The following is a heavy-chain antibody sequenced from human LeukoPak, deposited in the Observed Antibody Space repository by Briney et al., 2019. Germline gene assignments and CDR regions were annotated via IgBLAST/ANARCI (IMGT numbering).Heavy chain of an antibody. J-gene: IGHJ4*02. CDR2: IYYSGST. D-gene: IGHD4-23*01. CDR3: ATWRWRGEIDY. Sequence: PSETLSLTCTVSGGSISSYYWTWIRQPPGKGLEWIGYIYYSGSTNYNPSLKSRVTISVDTSKNQFSLKLSSVTAADTAKYYCATWRWRGEIDYWGQGTLVTVFS. CDR1: GGSISSYY. V-gene: IGHV4-59*01.